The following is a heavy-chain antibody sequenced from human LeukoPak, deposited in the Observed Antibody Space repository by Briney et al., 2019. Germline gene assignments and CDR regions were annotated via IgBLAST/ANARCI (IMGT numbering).Heavy chain of an antibody. Sequence: SVKVSCKASGSTFSSYAISWVRQAPGQGLEWMGGIIPIFGTANYAQKFQGRVTITADESTSTAYMELSSQRSEDTAVYYCASVVGAVYYYYGMDVWGQGTTVTVSS. CDR1: GSTFSSYA. CDR2: IIPIFGTA. J-gene: IGHJ6*02. D-gene: IGHD1-26*01. V-gene: IGHV1-69*13. CDR3: ASVVGAVYYYYGMDV.